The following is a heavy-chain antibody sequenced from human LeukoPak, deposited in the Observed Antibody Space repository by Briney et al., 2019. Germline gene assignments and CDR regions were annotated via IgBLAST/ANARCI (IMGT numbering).Heavy chain of an antibody. CDR3: ARAPAARNYYYYYMDV. CDR2: ISGSNGNT. J-gene: IGHJ6*03. V-gene: IGHV1-18*01. Sequence: ASVKVSCKASSYTFTRYGISWVRQAPGQGLEWMGWISGSNGNTNYAQKFQGRVSMTADTPTSTVYMELSSLRSEDTAVYYCARAPAARNYYYYYMDVWGKGTTVTVSS. D-gene: IGHD6-6*01. CDR1: SYTFTRYG.